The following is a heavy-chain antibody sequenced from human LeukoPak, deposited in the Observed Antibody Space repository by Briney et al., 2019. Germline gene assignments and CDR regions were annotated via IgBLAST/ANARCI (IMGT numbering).Heavy chain of an antibody. V-gene: IGHV3-21*01. CDR2: ISSSSSYI. D-gene: IGHD3-16*01. CDR1: GITFSNYA. Sequence: GGSLRLSCVASGITFSNYAVSWVRQAPGKGLEWVSSISSSSSYIHYADSVKGRFTISRDNAKNSLYLQMNSLRAEDTAVYYCARDTRKGDLNYWGQGTLVTVSS. J-gene: IGHJ4*02. CDR3: ARDTRKGDLNY.